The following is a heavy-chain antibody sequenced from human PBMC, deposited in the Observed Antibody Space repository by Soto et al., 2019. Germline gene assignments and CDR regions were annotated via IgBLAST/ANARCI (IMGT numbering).Heavy chain of an antibody. J-gene: IGHJ5*02. V-gene: IGHV4-31*03. CDR2: IYYSGST. CDR3: ARSVFP. Sequence: QVQLQESGPGLVKPSQTLSLTCTVSGGSITSGGYYWTWIRQHPGKGLEWIGYIYYSGSTYYNPSLTTRVTLSVDPSKNQFSLKLSSVTAADPAVYYCARSVFPWGQGTLVTVSS. CDR1: GGSITSGGYY.